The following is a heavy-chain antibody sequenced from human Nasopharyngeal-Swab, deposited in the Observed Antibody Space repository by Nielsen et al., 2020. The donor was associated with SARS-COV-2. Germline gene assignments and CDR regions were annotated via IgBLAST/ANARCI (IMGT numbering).Heavy chain of an antibody. Sequence: ASVKVSCKASGYTFTGYYMHWVRQAPGQGLEWMGRNNPNSGGTNYAQKFQGRVTMTRDTSITTAYMELSRLRSDDTAVYYCARNDEVVRFGVDYWGQGTLVTVSS. V-gene: IGHV1-2*06. CDR2: NNPNSGGT. J-gene: IGHJ4*02. CDR3: ARNDEVVRFGVDY. D-gene: IGHD3-16*01. CDR1: GYTFTGYY.